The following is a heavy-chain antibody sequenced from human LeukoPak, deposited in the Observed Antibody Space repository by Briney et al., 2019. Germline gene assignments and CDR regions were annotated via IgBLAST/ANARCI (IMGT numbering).Heavy chain of an antibody. CDR1: GFTFGSYG. Sequence: GGSLRLSCAASGFTFGSYGMHWVRQAPGKGLEWVAVISYDGSNKYYADSVKGRFTISRDNSKNTLYLQMNSLRAEDTAVYYCAKYGRYSSSQANNWFDPWGQGTLVTVSS. CDR3: AKYGRYSSSQANNWFDP. V-gene: IGHV3-30*18. CDR2: ISYDGSNK. J-gene: IGHJ5*02. D-gene: IGHD6-13*01.